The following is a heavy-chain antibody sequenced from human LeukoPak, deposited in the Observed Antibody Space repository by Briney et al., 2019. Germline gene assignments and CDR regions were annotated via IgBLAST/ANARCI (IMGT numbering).Heavy chain of an antibody. J-gene: IGHJ4*02. CDR2: IRSSGSTI. CDR3: AKGDYGDYVDY. V-gene: IGHV3-48*01. D-gene: IGHD4-17*01. CDR1: GFSFSIYD. Sequence: GGSLRLSCVASGFSFSIYDMNWVRQAPGKGLEWLSNIRSSGSTIYYADSVKGRFTVSRDNAKSSLYLQMNSLRVDDTAVYYCAKGDYGDYVDYWGQGTLVTVSS.